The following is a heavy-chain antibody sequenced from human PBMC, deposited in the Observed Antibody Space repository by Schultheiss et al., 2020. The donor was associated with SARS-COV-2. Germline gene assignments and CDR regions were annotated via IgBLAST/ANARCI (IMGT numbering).Heavy chain of an antibody. V-gene: IGHV4-30-2*01. J-gene: IGHJ3*02. Sequence: SQTLSLTCAVSGGSISSGGYSWSWIRQPPGKGLEWIGYIYHSGSTYYNPSLKSRVTISVDRSKNQFSLKLSSVTAADTAVYYCARGGDGYNYGPNAFDIWGQGTMVTVSS. CDR2: IYHSGST. D-gene: IGHD5-24*01. CDR3: ARGGDGYNYGPNAFDI. CDR1: GGSISSGGYS.